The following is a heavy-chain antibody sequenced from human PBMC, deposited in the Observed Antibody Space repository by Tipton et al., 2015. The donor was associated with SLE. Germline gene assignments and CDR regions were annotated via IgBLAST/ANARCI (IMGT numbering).Heavy chain of an antibody. CDR1: GFTFSSYG. CDR2: ISGSGCST. V-gene: IGHV3-23*01. J-gene: IGHJ6*01. CDR3: AKSVVEYRMGWSSCGMDV. D-gene: IGHD2-15*01. Sequence: SLRLSCEASGFTFSSYGMNWVRQAPGKGLEWVSVISGSGCSTYYADSVKGRLSISRDNSKNTMYLQMNSLRVEDTAVYYCAKSVVEYRMGWSSCGMDVWGHGTTVAVAS.